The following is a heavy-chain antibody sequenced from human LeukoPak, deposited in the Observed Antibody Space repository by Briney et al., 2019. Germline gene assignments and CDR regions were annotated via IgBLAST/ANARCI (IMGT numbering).Heavy chain of an antibody. CDR1: GFTFSDYY. Sequence: PGGSLRLSCAASGFTFSDYYMSWIRQAPGKGLEWVSYISSSGSTIYYADSVKGRFTISRDNAKNSLYLQMNSLRAEDTAVYYCAAPPGYCSGGSCYFTWEYWGQGTLATVSS. V-gene: IGHV3-11*01. J-gene: IGHJ4*02. CDR3: AAPPGYCSGGSCYFTWEY. D-gene: IGHD2-15*01. CDR2: ISSSGSTI.